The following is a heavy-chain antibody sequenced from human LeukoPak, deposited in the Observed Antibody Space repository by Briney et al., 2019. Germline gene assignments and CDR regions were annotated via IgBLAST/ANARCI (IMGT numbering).Heavy chain of an antibody. CDR3: AAVAGTYPYYYYGMDV. CDR2: ISSSSSTI. Sequence: GGSLRLSCAASGFTFSSYSMNWVRQAPGKGLEWVSYISSSSSTIYYADSVKGRFTISRDNAKNSLYLQMNSLRAEDTAVYYCAAVAGTYPYYYYGMDVWGQGTTVTVSS. CDR1: GFTFSSYS. D-gene: IGHD6-19*01. V-gene: IGHV3-48*01. J-gene: IGHJ6*02.